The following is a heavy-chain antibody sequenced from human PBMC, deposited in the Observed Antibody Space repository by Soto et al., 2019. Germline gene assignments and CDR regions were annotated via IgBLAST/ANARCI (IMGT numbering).Heavy chain of an antibody. V-gene: IGHV1-46*01. CDR2: IIPCGGII. CDR1: GYTFTSYY. Sequence: ASVKVSCKASGYTFTSYYMHWVRQAPGQRLEKMGIIIPCGGIICYAQKFQCRVTITRDTSTITVYMELSSLRSEDTAVYYCARDLGYYDFWSGYFDYWGQGTLVTVSS. CDR3: ARDLGYYDFWSGYFDY. D-gene: IGHD3-3*01. J-gene: IGHJ4*02.